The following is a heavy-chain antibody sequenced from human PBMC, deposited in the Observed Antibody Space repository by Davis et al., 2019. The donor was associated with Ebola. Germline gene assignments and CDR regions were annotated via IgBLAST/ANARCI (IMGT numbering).Heavy chain of an antibody. V-gene: IGHV1-8*01. D-gene: IGHD2-8*01. CDR1: GYTFTSYD. CDR3: ARDKAPDIVLMVYAIDYYYYYGMDV. CDR2: MNPNSGNT. Sequence: ASVKVSCKASGYTFTSYDINWVRQATGQGLEWMGWMNPNSGNTGYAQKFQGRVTMTRNTSISTAYMELSSLRSEDTAVYYCARDKAPDIVLMVYAIDYYYYYGMDVWGQGTTVTVSS. J-gene: IGHJ6*02.